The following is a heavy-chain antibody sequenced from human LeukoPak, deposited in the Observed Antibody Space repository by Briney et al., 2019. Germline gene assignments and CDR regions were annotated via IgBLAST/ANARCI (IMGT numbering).Heavy chain of an antibody. Sequence: SETLSLTCTVSGGSISSHYWSWIRQPPGKGLEWIGYIYYSGSTNYNPSPKSRVTISVDTSKNQFSLKLSSVTAADTAVYYCARGLEDSSGYYDYWGQGTLVTVSS. CDR3: ARGLEDSSGYYDY. CDR1: GGSISSHY. CDR2: IYYSGST. V-gene: IGHV4-59*11. D-gene: IGHD3-22*01. J-gene: IGHJ4*02.